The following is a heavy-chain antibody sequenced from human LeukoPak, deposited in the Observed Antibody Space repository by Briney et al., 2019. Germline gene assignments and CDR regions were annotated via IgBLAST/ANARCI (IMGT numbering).Heavy chain of an antibody. CDR3: ARDSPPNYYYGMDV. CDR1: GFTFSSYA. Sequence: GGSLRLSCAASGFTFSSYAMSWVRQAPGKGLEWVSAISGSGDSTYYGDSVKGRFTISRDNAKNSLYLQMNSLRAEDTAVYYCARDSPPNYYYGMDVWGQGTTVTVSS. CDR2: ISGSGDST. J-gene: IGHJ6*02. V-gene: IGHV3-23*01.